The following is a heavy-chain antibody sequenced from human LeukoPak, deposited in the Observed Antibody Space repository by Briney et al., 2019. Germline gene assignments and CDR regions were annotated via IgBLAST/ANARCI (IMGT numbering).Heavy chain of an antibody. V-gene: IGHV3-9*01. J-gene: IGHJ6*02. CDR2: ITWNRDNI. CDR1: GFTFDDYA. D-gene: IGHD3-22*01. CDR3: AKDLSSAITSALVLDV. Sequence: SLRLSCTVSGFTFDDYAMHWARHTPGQGLEWGAGITWNRDNIGYGDSVKGRFTISRDNVKNVLYLQMNSLRPEDTALYYCAKDLSSAITSALVLDVWGQGTTV.